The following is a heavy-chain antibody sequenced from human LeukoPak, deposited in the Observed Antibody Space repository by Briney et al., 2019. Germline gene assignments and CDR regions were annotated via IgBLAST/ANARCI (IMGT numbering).Heavy chain of an antibody. CDR2: IYHSGST. V-gene: IGHV4-4*02. J-gene: IGHJ4*02. CDR1: GGSISSSNW. Sequence: SETLSLTCAVSGGSISSSNWWSWVRQPPGKGLEWIGEIYHSGSTNYNPSLKSRVTISVDKSKSQFSLKLSSVTAADTAVYYCSRDAPDYGGNSRFDYWGQGTLVTVSS. CDR3: SRDAPDYGGNSRFDY. D-gene: IGHD4-23*01.